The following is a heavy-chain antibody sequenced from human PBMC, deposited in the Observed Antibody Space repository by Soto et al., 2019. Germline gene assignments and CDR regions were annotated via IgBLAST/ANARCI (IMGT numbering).Heavy chain of an antibody. D-gene: IGHD3-10*01. CDR1: GGSISGYY. J-gene: IGHJ4*02. V-gene: IGHV4-59*01. CDR3: ASESYYGSGATVVAY. CDR2: IYYSGTT. Sequence: QVQLQESGPGLVRPSETLSLTCTVSGGSISGYYWSWIRQPPGKGLEWIGYIYYSGTTSYNPSLNCRVTLPVDTSKNQFSLKVNSVTASDTAVCYCASESYYGSGATVVAYWGQGTLVTVSS.